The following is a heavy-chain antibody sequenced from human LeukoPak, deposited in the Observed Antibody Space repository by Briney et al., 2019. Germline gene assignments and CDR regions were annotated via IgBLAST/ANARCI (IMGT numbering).Heavy chain of an antibody. Sequence: GGSLRLSCAASGFTFSTYWMHWVRQAPGKGLVWVSRINSDGSSTSYADSVRGRFTISRDYAKNTLYLQMNSLRAEDTAVYYCARGGVYSTSAVDYWGQGTLVTVSS. V-gene: IGHV3-74*01. D-gene: IGHD6-6*01. CDR3: ARGGVYSTSAVDY. CDR1: GFTFSTYW. CDR2: INSDGSST. J-gene: IGHJ4*02.